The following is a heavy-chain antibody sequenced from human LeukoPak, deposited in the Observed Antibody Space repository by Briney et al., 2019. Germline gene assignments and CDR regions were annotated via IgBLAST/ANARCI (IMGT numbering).Heavy chain of an antibody. Sequence: GGSLRLSCAVSGFTFSSYAMNWVRPAPGKGLVWVSRINRDGSSTIYADSVKGRFTISRDNAKNTLYLQMNSLTAEDTAVYYCARDLWGAGDCWGQGTLVTVSS. CDR1: GFTFSSYA. V-gene: IGHV3-74*01. D-gene: IGHD1-26*01. CDR3: ARDLWGAGDC. J-gene: IGHJ4*02. CDR2: INRDGSST.